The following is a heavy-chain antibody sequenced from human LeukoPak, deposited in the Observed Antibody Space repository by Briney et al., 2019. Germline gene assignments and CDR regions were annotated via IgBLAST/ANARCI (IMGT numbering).Heavy chain of an antibody. CDR1: AYTFTGYY. D-gene: IGHD2-15*01. J-gene: IGHJ4*02. V-gene: IGHV1-2*02. CDR2: INPNSGGT. CDR3: ARLGGYCSGGSCENDY. Sequence: GASVKVSCKASAYTFTGYYMHWVRQAPGQGLEWMGWINPNSGGTNYAQKFQGRVTMTRDTSISTAYMELSRLRSDDTAVYYCARLGGYCSGGSCENDYWGQGTLVTVSS.